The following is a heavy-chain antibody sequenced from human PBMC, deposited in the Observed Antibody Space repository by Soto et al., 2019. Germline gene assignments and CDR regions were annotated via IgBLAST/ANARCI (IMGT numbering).Heavy chain of an antibody. V-gene: IGHV3-11*01. D-gene: IGHD3-10*01. CDR3: ARVHEGEIWFGTPLYYFDY. J-gene: IGHJ4*02. CDR2: ISSSGSTI. Sequence: GGSLRLSCAASGFTFSDYYMSWIRQAPGKGLEWVSYISSSGSTIYYADSVKGRFTISRDNAKNSLYLQMNSLRAEDTAVYYCARVHEGEIWFGTPLYYFDYWGQGTLVTVSS. CDR1: GFTFSDYY.